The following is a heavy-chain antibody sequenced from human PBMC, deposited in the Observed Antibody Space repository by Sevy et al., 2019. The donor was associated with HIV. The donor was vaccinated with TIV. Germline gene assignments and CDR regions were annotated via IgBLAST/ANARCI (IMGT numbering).Heavy chain of an antibody. CDR2: IYYSGST. Sequence: SETLSLTCTVSGGSISNGDYYWSWIRQPPGKGLEWIGYIYYSGSTYYNPSLKSRVTISVDTSKNQFSLKLSSVTAADTAVYYCARVGSYYYDRAYFDYWGQGTLVTVSS. D-gene: IGHD3-10*01. V-gene: IGHV4-30-4*01. J-gene: IGHJ4*02. CDR3: ARVGSYYYDRAYFDY. CDR1: GGSISNGDYY.